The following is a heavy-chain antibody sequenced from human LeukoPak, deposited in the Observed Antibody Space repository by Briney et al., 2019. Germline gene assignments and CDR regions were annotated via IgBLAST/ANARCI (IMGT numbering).Heavy chain of an antibody. V-gene: IGHV3-23*01. J-gene: IGHJ4*02. CDR3: ATADMVRGVTFDY. D-gene: IGHD3-10*01. Sequence: GGSLRLSCAASGFTFSSYAISWVRQAPGKGLELVSAISGSGGTTYYADSVKGRFTISRDNSKNTLYLQMNSLRAEDTAVYYCATADMVRGVTFDYWGQGTLVTVSS. CDR1: GFTFSSYA. CDR2: ISGSGGTT.